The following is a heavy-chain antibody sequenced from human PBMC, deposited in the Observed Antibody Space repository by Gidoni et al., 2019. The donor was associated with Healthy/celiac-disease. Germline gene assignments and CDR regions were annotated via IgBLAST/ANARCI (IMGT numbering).Heavy chain of an antibody. Sequence: EVQLVESGGGLVKPGGSLRLPCAASGFPFSSYTMNWGRQAPGKGLEWVSSISSSSSYIYYADSVKGGFTISRDNAKNSLYLQMNSLRAEDTAVYYCVGFKYCSSTSCRYGMDVWGQGTTVTVS. J-gene: IGHJ6*02. CDR3: VGFKYCSSTSCRYGMDV. V-gene: IGHV3-21*01. CDR1: GFPFSSYT. CDR2: ISSSSSYI. D-gene: IGHD2-2*01.